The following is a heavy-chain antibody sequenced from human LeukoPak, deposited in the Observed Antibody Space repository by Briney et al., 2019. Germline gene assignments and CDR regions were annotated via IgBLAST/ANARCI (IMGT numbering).Heavy chain of an antibody. J-gene: IGHJ4*02. V-gene: IGHV4-30-2*01. Sequence: SETLSLTCAVAGVSITSDTYCWSWIRQPPGKGLEWIGYILHSGSTYYNPSLKSRVNISIDTSKSQFSLKLSSVTAADTAVYYCARTRDFWSGYFDYWGQGALVTVSS. D-gene: IGHD3-3*01. CDR3: ARTRDFWSGYFDY. CDR2: ILHSGST. CDR1: GVSITSDTYC.